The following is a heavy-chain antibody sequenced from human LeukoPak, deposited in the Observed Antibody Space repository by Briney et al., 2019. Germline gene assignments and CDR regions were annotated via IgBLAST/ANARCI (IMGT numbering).Heavy chain of an antibody. D-gene: IGHD1-26*01. CDR2: IKSRTDGGTT. CDR1: GFTFSNAW. V-gene: IGHV3-15*01. CDR3: TTDLGWELPDY. J-gene: IGHJ4*02. Sequence: PGGSLRLSCAASGFTFSNAWMSWVRQAPGKGLEWVGRIKSRTDGGTTDYAAPVKGRFTISRDDSKNTLYLQMSSLKTEDTAVYYCTTDLGWELPDYWGQGTLVTVSS.